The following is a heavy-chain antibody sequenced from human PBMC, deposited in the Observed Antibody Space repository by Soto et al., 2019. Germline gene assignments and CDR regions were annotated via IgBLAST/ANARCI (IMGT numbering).Heavy chain of an antibody. CDR2: IIPIFGTA. D-gene: IGHD5-18*01. Sequence: QVQLVQSGAKVKKPGSSVKVSCKASGGTFSSYAISWVRQAPGQGLEWMGGIIPIFGTANYAQKFQGRVTITADESTSTAYMELSSLRSEDTAVYYCARYAGYSYGFTYYYYGMDVWGQGTTVTVSS. CDR3: ARYAGYSYGFTYYYYGMDV. J-gene: IGHJ6*02. V-gene: IGHV1-69*01. CDR1: GGTFSSYA.